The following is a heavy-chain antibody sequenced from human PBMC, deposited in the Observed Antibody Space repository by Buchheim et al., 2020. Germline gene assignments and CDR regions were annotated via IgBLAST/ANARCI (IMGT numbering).Heavy chain of an antibody. CDR3: ARGLSVVTARDYFDS. D-gene: IGHD2-21*02. V-gene: IGHV3-7*01. CDR1: GFTFSTYW. Sequence: EVQLVESGGDLVQPGKSLRLSCAASGFTFSTYWMSWVRQAPGKGLEWVANITKDESEKYYVDSVEGRFTISRDNAKNTLYLQMNSLTADDTGVYYCARGLSVVTARDYFDSWGQGT. J-gene: IGHJ4*02. CDR2: ITKDESEK.